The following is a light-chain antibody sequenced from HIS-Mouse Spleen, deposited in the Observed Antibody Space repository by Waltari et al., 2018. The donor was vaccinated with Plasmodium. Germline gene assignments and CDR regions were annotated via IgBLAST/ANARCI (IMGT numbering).Light chain of an antibody. CDR3: CSYAGSSTNWV. CDR2: EGS. Sequence: QSALTQPASVSGSPGQSITISCTGTSSDVGSYNLVSWYQQHPGKAPKLMTYEGSKRPSGVSKRVSGAKSGNTASLTISGLQAEDEADYYCCSYAGSSTNWVFGGGTKLTVL. J-gene: IGLJ3*02. CDR1: SSDVGSYNL. V-gene: IGLV2-23*01.